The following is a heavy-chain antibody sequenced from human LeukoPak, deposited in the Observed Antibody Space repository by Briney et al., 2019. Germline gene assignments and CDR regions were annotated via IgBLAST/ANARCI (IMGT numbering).Heavy chain of an antibody. Sequence: ASVKVSCKASGYTFTDYYMHWVPQAPGQGLECMGWINPKSGGTNYVQKFQGRVTMTRDTSISTAYMELSSLRSDDTAVYYCARGCGTSCVKEGIRLVDWGQGTLVTVSS. J-gene: IGHJ4*02. CDR2: INPKSGGT. CDR1: GYTFTDYY. D-gene: IGHD2-2*01. CDR3: ARGCGTSCVKEGIRLVD. V-gene: IGHV1-2*02.